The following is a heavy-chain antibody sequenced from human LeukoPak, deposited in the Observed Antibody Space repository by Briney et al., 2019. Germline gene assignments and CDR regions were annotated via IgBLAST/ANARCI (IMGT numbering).Heavy chain of an antibody. Sequence: ASVKVSCKASGYTFTGYYVHWVRQAPGQGLEWMRLINPNSGGTNYAQKFQGRVTMTRDTSISTAYMELSRLRSDDTAVYYCARDLGGDYAYFDYWGQGTLVTVSS. CDR3: ARDLGGDYAYFDY. V-gene: IGHV1-2*02. CDR2: INPNSGGT. D-gene: IGHD4-17*01. CDR1: GYTFTGYY. J-gene: IGHJ4*02.